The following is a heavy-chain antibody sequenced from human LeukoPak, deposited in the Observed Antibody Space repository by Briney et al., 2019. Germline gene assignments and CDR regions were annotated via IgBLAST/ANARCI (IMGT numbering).Heavy chain of an antibody. CDR1: GFTFSSYG. D-gene: IGHD6-19*01. CDR2: ISSSSSYI. CDR3: CIAVAGTYFDY. V-gene: IGHV3-21*04. Sequence: GGSLRLSCAASGFTFSSYGMNWVRQAPGKGLQWVSSISSSSSYISYADSVKGRFTISRDNAKNSLYLQMNSLRAEDTAVYYCCIAVAGTYFDYWGQGTLVTVSS. J-gene: IGHJ4*02.